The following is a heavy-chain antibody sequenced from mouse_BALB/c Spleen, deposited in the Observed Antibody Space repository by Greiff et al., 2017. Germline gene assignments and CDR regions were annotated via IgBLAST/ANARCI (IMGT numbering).Heavy chain of an antibody. V-gene: IGHV5-4*02. CDR2: ISDGGSYT. CDR3: AREGYDHVGAMDY. D-gene: IGHD2-4*01. J-gene: IGHJ4*01. CDR1: GFTFSDYY. Sequence: DVQLVESGGGLVKPGGSLKLSCAASGFTFSDYYMYWVRQTPEKRLEWVATISDGGSYTYYPDSVKGRFTISRDNAKNNLYLQMSSLKSEETAMYYCAREGYDHVGAMDYWGQGTSVTVSS.